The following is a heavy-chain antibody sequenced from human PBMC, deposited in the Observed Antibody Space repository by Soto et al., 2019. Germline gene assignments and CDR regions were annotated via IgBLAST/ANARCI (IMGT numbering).Heavy chain of an antibody. D-gene: IGHD1-20*01. CDR1: GYSFTGYW. J-gene: IGHJ5*02. CDR3: ARHNPLRISLDVNRVNWLDP. V-gene: IGHV5-10-1*01. Sequence: GASLKISWKGSGYSFTGYWITWVRQMPGKGLEGMGKIDPSDSYTDYSPSFQGHVTISADKSISTAYLQWSSLKASDTAVYYCARHNPLRISLDVNRVNWLDPWGQGTLVTVSS. CDR2: IDPSDSYT.